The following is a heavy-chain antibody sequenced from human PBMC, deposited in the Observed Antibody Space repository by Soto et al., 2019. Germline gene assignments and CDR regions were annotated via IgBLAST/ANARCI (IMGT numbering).Heavy chain of an antibody. CDR3: ARDWSTGEMRYLEF. CDR2: ISFSGAT. CDR1: GVSITSYF. D-gene: IGHD3-3*01. V-gene: IGHV4-59*01. Sequence: SESLSLTCPVSGVSITSYFWSWIRQTPGKGLDWIGSISFSGATYSNPSLKGRAALSVDTSENQLSLTLNSVTSADTAVRSCARDWSTGEMRYLEFWGQGNLGNASS. J-gene: IGHJ4*02.